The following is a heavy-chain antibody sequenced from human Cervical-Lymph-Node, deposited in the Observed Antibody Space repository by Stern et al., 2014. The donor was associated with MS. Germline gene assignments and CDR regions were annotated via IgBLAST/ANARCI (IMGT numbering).Heavy chain of an antibody. CDR2: IYRSGST. J-gene: IGHJ6*02. Sequence: QVQLQESGPGLVKPSETLSLTCAVSGGSIGSNHWWHWVRQPPGKGLEWIGEIYRSGSTNYNPSLKSRVTISLDKSNNQVSLKLFSVTAADTAVYYCARDLPGVTTQDVWGQGTTVTVSS. D-gene: IGHD1-1*01. V-gene: IGHV4-4*02. CDR1: GGSIGSNHW. CDR3: ARDLPGVTTQDV.